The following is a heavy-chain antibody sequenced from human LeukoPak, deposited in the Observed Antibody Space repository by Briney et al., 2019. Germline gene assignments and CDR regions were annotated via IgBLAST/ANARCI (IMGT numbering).Heavy chain of an antibody. Sequence: GESLKISCKGSEYIFTTYWIDWVRQMPGKGLEWMESIYPGDSDTRYSPSFQGQVTISVDKSISTVYLQWSSLKASDTAMYYCARQSRDGSKTRGYFFDYWGQGTLVTVSS. CDR3: ARQSRDGSKTRGYFFDY. CDR2: IYPGDSDT. V-gene: IGHV5-51*01. CDR1: EYIFTTYW. D-gene: IGHD3-10*01. J-gene: IGHJ4*02.